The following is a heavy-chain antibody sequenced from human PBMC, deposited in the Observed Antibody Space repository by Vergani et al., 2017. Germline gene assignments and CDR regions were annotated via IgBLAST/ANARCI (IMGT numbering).Heavy chain of an antibody. CDR1: GFSFRGHG. Sequence: QVHLVESGGGVVQPGRSLTLSCVASGFSFRGHGMHWVRQAPGKGLEWVAMISYDGDRRDYGDFAKGRFTISRDSSKTVYLQMNSLRVEDTAMYFCAKDRSLKAYYYYYMDVWGKGTTVTVSS. CDR2: ISYDGDRR. CDR3: AKDRSLKAYYYYYMDV. V-gene: IGHV3-30*18. J-gene: IGHJ6*03.